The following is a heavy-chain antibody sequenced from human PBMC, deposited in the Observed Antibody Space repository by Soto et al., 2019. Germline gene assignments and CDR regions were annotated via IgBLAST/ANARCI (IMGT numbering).Heavy chain of an antibody. V-gene: IGHV3-23*01. CDR2: ISGSGGST. CDR3: AKLVAYCGGDCPGFDY. D-gene: IGHD2-21*01. CDR1: GFTFSSYA. J-gene: IGHJ4*02. Sequence: EVQLLESGGGLVQPGGSLRLSCAASGFTFSSYAMSWVRQAPGKGLEWVSAISGSGGSTYYADSVKGRFTISRDNSKNTLYLQMNSLRAEDTAVYYCAKLVAYCGGDCPGFDYLGQGTLVTVSS.